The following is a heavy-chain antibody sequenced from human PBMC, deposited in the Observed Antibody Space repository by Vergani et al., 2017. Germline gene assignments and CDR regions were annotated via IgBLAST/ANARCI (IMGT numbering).Heavy chain of an antibody. CDR3: AREYSSTSGRAFDF. D-gene: IGHD2-2*01. CDR1: GFDFSSDI. J-gene: IGHJ3*01. Sequence: QLVESGGGWVQPGGSLRLSCVVSGFDFSSDIMNWVRQAPGKGLEWVSFVSTGTKSQSDAESVKGRFTISRDSAKNSLYLQMDSLRAEDTAVYYCAREYSSTSGRAFDFWGQGTKVTVSS. CDR2: VSTGTKSQ. V-gene: IGHV3-48*01.